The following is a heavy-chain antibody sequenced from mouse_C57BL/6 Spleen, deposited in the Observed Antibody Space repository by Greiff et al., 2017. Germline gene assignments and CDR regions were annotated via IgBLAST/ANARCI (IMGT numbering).Heavy chain of an antibody. V-gene: IGHV3-6*01. J-gene: IGHJ4*01. Sequence: EVQLQESGPGLVKPSQSLSLTCSVTGYSITSGYYWNWIRQFPGNKLEWMGYISYDGSNNYNPSLKNRISITRDTSKNQFFLKLNSVTTEDTATYYCARGIDDGYYAMDYWGQGTSVTVSS. CDR1: GYSITSGYY. CDR3: ARGIDDGYYAMDY. D-gene: IGHD2-3*01. CDR2: ISYDGSN.